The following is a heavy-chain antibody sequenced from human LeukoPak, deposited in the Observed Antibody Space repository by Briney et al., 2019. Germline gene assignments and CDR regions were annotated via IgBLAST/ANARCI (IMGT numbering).Heavy chain of an antibody. D-gene: IGHD6-19*01. CDR2: IQASGST. J-gene: IGHJ5*02. V-gene: IGHV4-4*07. Sequence: SETLSLTCTVSNGSISSYYWSWIRQPAGKGLEWIGRIQASGSTNYNPSLKSRVTMSVDTPKNQFSLKLSSVTAADTAIYFCARGDRAVAGAWGWFDPWGQGTLVTVSS. CDR1: NGSISSYY. CDR3: ARGDRAVAGAWGWFDP.